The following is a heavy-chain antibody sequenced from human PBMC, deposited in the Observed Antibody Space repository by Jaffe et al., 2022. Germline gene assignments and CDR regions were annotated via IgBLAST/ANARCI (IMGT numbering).Heavy chain of an antibody. CDR1: GYTFTGYY. V-gene: IGHV1-2*02. Sequence: QVQLVQSGAEVKKPGASVKVSCKASGYTFTGYYMHWVRQAPGQGLEWMGWINPNSGGTNYAQKFQGRVTMTRDTSISTAYMELSRLRSDDTAVYYCAKRRVQQQLVSKGAFDIWGQGTMVTVSS. J-gene: IGHJ3*02. D-gene: IGHD6-13*01. CDR3: AKRRVQQQLVSKGAFDI. CDR2: INPNSGGT.